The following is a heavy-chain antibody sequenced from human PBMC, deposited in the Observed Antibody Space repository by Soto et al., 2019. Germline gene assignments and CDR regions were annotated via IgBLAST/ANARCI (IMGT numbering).Heavy chain of an antibody. D-gene: IGHD3-10*01. V-gene: IGHV1-46*01. J-gene: IGHJ5*02. CDR2: INPSGGSP. CDR1: GYTFTNYY. CDR3: ARDVANIVSLRGLTRPDP. Sequence: QVQLVQSGAEVKNPGASVKVSCKASGYTFTNYYMHWVRQAPGQGLEWMGIINPSGGSPSFAQKFQGRVSMTRDTSTSTVYMELSSLTSEDTAVYYCARDVANIVSLRGLTRPDPWCQGTPVTVSS.